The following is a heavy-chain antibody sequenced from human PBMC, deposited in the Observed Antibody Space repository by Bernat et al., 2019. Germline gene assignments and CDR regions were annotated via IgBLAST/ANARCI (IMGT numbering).Heavy chain of an antibody. J-gene: IGHJ4*02. CDR2: ISGSGGST. Sequence: EVQLVESGGGLVQPGGSLRLSCAASGFTFSSYAMSWVRQAPGKGLEWVSAISGSGGSTYYADSVKGRFTISRDNSKNTLYLQMNSLRAEDTAVYYCAKDVGYGDYEGLYYFDYWGQGTLVTVSS. V-gene: IGHV3-23*04. CDR3: AKDVGYGDYEGLYYFDY. CDR1: GFTFSSYA. D-gene: IGHD4-17*01.